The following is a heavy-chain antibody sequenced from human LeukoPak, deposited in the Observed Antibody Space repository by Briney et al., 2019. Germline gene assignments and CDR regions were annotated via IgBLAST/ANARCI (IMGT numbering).Heavy chain of an antibody. D-gene: IGHD3-22*01. CDR3: AISRWSSSGYYYDY. J-gene: IGHJ4*02. CDR2: ISGSGGST. Sequence: PGGSLRLSCAASGFTFSSYAMSWVRQAPGKGLEWVSAISGSGGSTYYADSVKGRFTISRDNSKNTLYLQMNSLRAEDTAVYYCAISRWSSSGYYYDYWGQGTLVTVSS. CDR1: GFTFSSYA. V-gene: IGHV3-23*01.